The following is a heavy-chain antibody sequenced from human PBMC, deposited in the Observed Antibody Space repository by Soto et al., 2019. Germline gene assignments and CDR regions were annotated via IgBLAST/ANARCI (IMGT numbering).Heavy chain of an antibody. V-gene: IGHV1-3*01. J-gene: IGHJ5*02. CDR3: AMGDYDFWSGYLVDP. CDR2: INAGNGNT. Sequence: ASVKVSCKASGYTFTSYAMHWVRQAPGQRLEWMGWINAGNGNTKYSQKFPGRVTITRDTSGSTAYMELSSLRSDDTAVYYCAMGDYDFWSGYLVDPWGQGTVVTVSS. CDR1: GYTFTSYA. D-gene: IGHD3-3*01.